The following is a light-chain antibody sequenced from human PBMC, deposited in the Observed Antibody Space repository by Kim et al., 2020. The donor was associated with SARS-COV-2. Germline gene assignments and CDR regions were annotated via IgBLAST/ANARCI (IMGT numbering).Light chain of an antibody. CDR2: DVN. J-gene: IGLJ1*01. CDR3: SSFTASDTFV. Sequence: GQSITICCTGTNSDVGGFNYVSWYQQNPGKAPKIIIYDVNKRPSGVSDRFSGSKSGDTASLTISGLQAEDEAEYYCSSFTASDTFVFGTGTKVTVL. V-gene: IGLV2-14*04. CDR1: NSDVGGFNY.